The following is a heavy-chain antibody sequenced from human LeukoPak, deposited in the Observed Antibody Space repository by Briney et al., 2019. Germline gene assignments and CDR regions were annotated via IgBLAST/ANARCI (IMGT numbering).Heavy chain of an antibody. V-gene: IGHV4-39*07. CDR1: GGSVSSSSYY. CDR2: IYYSGST. CDR3: AREVRVWFDP. D-gene: IGHD3-10*01. Sequence: PSETLSLTCTVSGGSVSSSSYYWGWIRQPPGKGPEWIGSIYYSGSTNYNPSLKSRVTISLDTSKNQFSLKLSSVTAADTAVYYCAREVRVWFDPWGQGTLVTVSS. J-gene: IGHJ5*02.